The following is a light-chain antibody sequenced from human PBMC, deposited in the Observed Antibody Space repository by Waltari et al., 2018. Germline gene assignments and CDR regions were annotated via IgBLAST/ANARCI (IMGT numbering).Light chain of an antibody. Sequence: DVVMTQSPLSLPVTLGQPASISCRSSQSLVSSDGNTYFNWFHQRPGQSPRRLLYKVSNRDSGVPDRFGGSGSGTDFTLRISRVEAEDVGVYYCMQGSHWPWTFGQGTKVEIK. CDR1: QSLVSSDGNTY. J-gene: IGKJ1*01. CDR3: MQGSHWPWT. CDR2: KVS. V-gene: IGKV2-30*01.